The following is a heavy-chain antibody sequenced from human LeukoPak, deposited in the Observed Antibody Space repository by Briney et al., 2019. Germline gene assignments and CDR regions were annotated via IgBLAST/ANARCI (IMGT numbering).Heavy chain of an antibody. CDR2: ISASGHYT. Sequence: PGGSLRLSCEASGFTFSNSAMAWVRQAPGKGLEWVSGISASGHYTYNADSGKGRFTISRDNSKNTLHLQMNSLRAEDTALYFCVKDGSWGDYYFYFYIDVWGKGTTVTVSS. J-gene: IGHJ6*03. V-gene: IGHV3-23*01. D-gene: IGHD3-16*01. CDR1: GFTFSNSA. CDR3: VKDGSWGDYYFYFYIDV.